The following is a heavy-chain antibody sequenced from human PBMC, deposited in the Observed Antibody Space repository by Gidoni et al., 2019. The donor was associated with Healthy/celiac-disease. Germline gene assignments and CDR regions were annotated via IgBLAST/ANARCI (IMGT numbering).Heavy chain of an antibody. V-gene: IGHV3-11*01. Sequence: QVQLVESGGGLVKPGGSLRLSCAASEFSFSDYYMNWVRQAPGKGLEWVSYISNSGFTIYYADSVKGRFTISRDNAKNSLYLQMNSLRADDTAVYYCARRTPMAKGGMDVWGQGTTVTVSS. CDR2: ISNSGFTI. J-gene: IGHJ6*02. D-gene: IGHD5-18*01. CDR3: ARRTPMAKGGMDV. CDR1: EFSFSDYY.